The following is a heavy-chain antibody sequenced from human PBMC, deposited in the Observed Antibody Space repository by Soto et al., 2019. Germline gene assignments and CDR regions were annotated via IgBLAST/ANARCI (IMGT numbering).Heavy chain of an antibody. CDR3: ARDQNGSGNYYTRYFDY. Sequence: SETLSLTCAVSGGSINSRYWWSWVRQSPGKGLEWIGEIYHSGSTNYNPSLKSRVTISVDKSKNQFSLNLSSVTAADTAVYYCARDQNGSGNYYTRYFDYWGQGTLVT. J-gene: IGHJ4*02. CDR1: GGSINSRYW. CDR2: IYHSGST. V-gene: IGHV4-4*02. D-gene: IGHD3-10*01.